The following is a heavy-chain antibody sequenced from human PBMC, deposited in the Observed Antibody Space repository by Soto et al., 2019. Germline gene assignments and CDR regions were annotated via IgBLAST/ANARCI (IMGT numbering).Heavy chain of an antibody. CDR2: IWYDGSNK. Sequence: GGSLRLSCAASGFTFSSYGMHWVRQAPGKGLEWVAVIWYDGSNKYYADSVKGRFTISRDNSKNTLYLQMNSLRAEDTAVYYCARAVDTFFDAFDIWGQGTMVTVSS. J-gene: IGHJ3*02. D-gene: IGHD3-16*01. CDR3: ARAVDTFFDAFDI. CDR1: GFTFSSYG. V-gene: IGHV3-33*01.